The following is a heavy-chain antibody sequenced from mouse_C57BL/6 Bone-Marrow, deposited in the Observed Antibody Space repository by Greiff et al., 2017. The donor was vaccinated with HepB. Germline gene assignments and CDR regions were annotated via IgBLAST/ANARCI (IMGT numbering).Heavy chain of an antibody. V-gene: IGHV1-55*01. CDR2: IYPGSGST. D-gene: IGHD1-1*01. CDR3: ARNYGSRFYYAMDY. CDR1: GYTFTSYW. Sequence: QVQLKQSGAELVKPGASVKMSCKASGYTFTSYWITWVKQRPGQGLEWIGDIYPGSGSTNYNEKFKSKATLTVDTSSSTAYMQRSSLTSEDSAVYYCARNYGSRFYYAMDYWGQGTSVTVSS. J-gene: IGHJ4*01.